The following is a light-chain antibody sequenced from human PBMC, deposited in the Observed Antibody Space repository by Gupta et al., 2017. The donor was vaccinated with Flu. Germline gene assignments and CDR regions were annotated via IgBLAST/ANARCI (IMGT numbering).Light chain of an antibody. Sequence: TITCAGTSSDVGSSNRVSWYQQRPGKAPKLILYDVTERPSGVPDRFSGSKSGNTASLSISGLQADDEADYYCSSHAGRVTWVFGTGTTVTVL. J-gene: IGLJ1*01. CDR2: DVT. CDR1: SSDVGSSNR. V-gene: IGLV2-11*01. CDR3: SSHAGRVTWV.